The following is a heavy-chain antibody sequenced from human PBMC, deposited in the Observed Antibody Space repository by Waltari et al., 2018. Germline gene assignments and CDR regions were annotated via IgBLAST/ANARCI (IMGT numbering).Heavy chain of an antibody. CDR1: GLTFSNYW. D-gene: IGHD4-17*01. CDR2: IKQDGREK. CDR3: VTGLTTVTAKDYFDH. J-gene: IGHJ4*02. Sequence: EVQLVESGGGSVQPGGSLRLSCAASGLTFSNYWMNWVRQAPGKGLEWVAKIKQDGREKNYVDSVEGRFSISRDNAQKSLYLQMNSLRAEDTAIYYCVTGLTTVTAKDYFDHWGQGALVTVS. V-gene: IGHV3-7*01.